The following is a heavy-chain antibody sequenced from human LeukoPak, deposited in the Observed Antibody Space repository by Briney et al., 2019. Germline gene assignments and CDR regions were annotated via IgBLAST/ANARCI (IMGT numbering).Heavy chain of an antibody. CDR2: IYTTGST. D-gene: IGHD3-22*01. CDR3: ARDPIHYFGSSAYSSDDF. J-gene: IGHJ4*02. Sequence: SETLSLTCTVSGGSISSYYWSWIRQPAGKGLEWIGRIYTTGSTDYNPSLKSRVTQSVDTSKNQFSLTLRSVTAADTAVYYCARDPIHYFGSSAYSSDDFWGQGTLVTISS. CDR1: GGSISSYY. V-gene: IGHV4-4*07.